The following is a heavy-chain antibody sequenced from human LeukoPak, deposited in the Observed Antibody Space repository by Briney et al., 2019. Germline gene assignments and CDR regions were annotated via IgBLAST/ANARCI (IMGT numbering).Heavy chain of an antibody. J-gene: IGHJ4*02. CDR2: ISANGGET. CDR3: AKRYYDFPLDY. Sequence: PGGSLRLSCAASGFTFSIYAMNWVRQAPGKGLEWVSSISANGGETHYADSVKGRFTISRDNSKNTLYLQINNPRVEDTAVNYCAKRYYDFPLDYWGQGTLVTVSS. D-gene: IGHD3-3*01. CDR1: GFTFSIYA. V-gene: IGHV3-23*01.